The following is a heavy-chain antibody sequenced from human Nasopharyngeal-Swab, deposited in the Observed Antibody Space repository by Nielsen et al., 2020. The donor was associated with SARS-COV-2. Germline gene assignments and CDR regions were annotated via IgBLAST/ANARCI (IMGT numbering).Heavy chain of an antibody. D-gene: IGHD3-9*01. J-gene: IGHJ6*02. Sequence: GESLKISCAASGFTFSSYGMHWVRQAPGKGLEWVAVILNDGSNKYYADSVKGRFTISRDNSKNTLYLQMNSLRAEDTAVYYCAKEAGYYDILTGYYLSLGYGMDVWGQGTTVTVSS. CDR3: AKEAGYYDILTGYYLSLGYGMDV. CDR2: ILNDGSNK. CDR1: GFTFSSYG. V-gene: IGHV3-30*18.